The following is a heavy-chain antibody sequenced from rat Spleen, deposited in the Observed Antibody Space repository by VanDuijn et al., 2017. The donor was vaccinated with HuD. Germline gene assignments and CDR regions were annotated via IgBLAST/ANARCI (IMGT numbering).Heavy chain of an antibody. CDR3: ARMSTIAAIY. Sequence: EVQLVESGGGLVQPGRSLKLSCAASGFTFSDYNMAWVRQAPKKGLEWVATIAYDGSSTYYRDSVKGRFTISRDNAKSTLYLQMDSLRSEDTATYYCARMSTIAAIYWGQGIMVTVSS. V-gene: IGHV5-7*01. CDR2: IAYDGSST. D-gene: IGHD1-2*01. J-gene: IGHJ2*01. CDR1: GFTFSDYN.